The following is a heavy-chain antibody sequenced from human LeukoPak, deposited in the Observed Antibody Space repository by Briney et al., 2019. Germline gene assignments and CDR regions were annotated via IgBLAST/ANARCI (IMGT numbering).Heavy chain of an antibody. D-gene: IGHD3-22*01. CDR3: ARAGDSSGYLWDKYYFDY. Sequence: SETLSLTCTVSGGSISSSSYYWGWIRQPPGKGLEWIGSIYHSGSTYYNPSLKSRVTISVDTSKNQFSLKLSSVTAADTAVYYCARAGDSSGYLWDKYYFDYWGQGTLVTVSS. CDR2: IYHSGST. J-gene: IGHJ4*02. V-gene: IGHV4-39*07. CDR1: GGSISSSSYY.